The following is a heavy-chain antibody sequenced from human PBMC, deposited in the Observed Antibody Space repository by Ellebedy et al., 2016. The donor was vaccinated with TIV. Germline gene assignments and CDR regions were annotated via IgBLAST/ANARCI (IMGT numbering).Heavy chain of an antibody. V-gene: IGHV3-7*01. J-gene: IGHJ4*02. CDR2: IGRDGSEQ. CDR1: GFTLSNYW. CDR3: AKHDYCSITACPFDY. Sequence: GESLKISCAASGFTLSNYWMSWVRHTPGKGLQWVTNIGRDGSEQYYVASVEGRFTVSRDNAKNSLYLQMNSLRADDTAVYYCAKHDYCSITACPFDYWGQGTLVPVSS. D-gene: IGHD2-2*01.